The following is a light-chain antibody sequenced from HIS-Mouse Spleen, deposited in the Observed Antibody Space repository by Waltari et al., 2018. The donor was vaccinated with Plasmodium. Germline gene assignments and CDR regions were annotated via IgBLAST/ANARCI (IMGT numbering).Light chain of an antibody. J-gene: IGLJ2*01. CDR1: SSDVGGYNY. CDR2: EVS. CDR3: SSYAGSNNLV. V-gene: IGLV2-8*01. Sequence: QSALTQPPSASGSPGQSVTLSCTGTSSDVGGYNYVPWYQQHPGKAPNLMIYEVSKRPSGVPDRLSGSKSGSTASLTVSGLQAEDEADYYCSSYAGSNNLVFGGGTKLTVL.